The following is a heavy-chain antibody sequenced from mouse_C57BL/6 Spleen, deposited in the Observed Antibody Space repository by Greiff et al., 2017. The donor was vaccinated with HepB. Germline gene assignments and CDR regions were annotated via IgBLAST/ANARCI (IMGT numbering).Heavy chain of an antibody. CDR1: GYTFTDYN. CDR2: INPNNGGT. J-gene: IGHJ3*01. CDR3: ARGVSHSPYYGNYGAY. Sequence: VQLQQSGPELVKPGASVKIPCKASGYTFTDYNMDWVKQSHGKSLEWIGDINPNNGGTIYNQKFKGKATLTVDTSSSTAYMELRSLTSENTAVYYCARGVSHSPYYGNYGAYWGQGTLVTVSA. D-gene: IGHD2-10*01. V-gene: IGHV1-18*01.